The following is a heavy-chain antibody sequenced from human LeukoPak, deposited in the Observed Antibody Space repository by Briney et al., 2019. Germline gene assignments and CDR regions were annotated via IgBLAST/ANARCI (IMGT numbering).Heavy chain of an antibody. CDR2: FDPEDGET. V-gene: IGHV1-24*01. Sequence: ASVTVSCTVSGYTLTELSMHWVRQAPGKGLEWMGGFDPEDGETIYAQKFQGRVTMTEDTSTDTAYMELSSLRSEDTAVYYCATLSGSNYDWFDPWGQGTLVTVSS. CDR3: ATLSGSNYDWFDP. CDR1: GYTLTELS. D-gene: IGHD4-11*01. J-gene: IGHJ5*02.